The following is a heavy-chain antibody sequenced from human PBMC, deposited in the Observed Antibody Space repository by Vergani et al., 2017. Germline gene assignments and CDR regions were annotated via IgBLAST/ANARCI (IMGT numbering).Heavy chain of an antibody. CDR2: INAGNGNT. V-gene: IGHV1-3*01. J-gene: IGHJ6*02. CDR1: GYTFTSYA. Sequence: QVQLVQSGAEVKKPGASVKVSCKASGYTFTSYAMHWVRQAPGQRLEWMGWINAGNGNTKYSQKFQGRVTITRDTSASTAYMELSSLRSEDTAVYYCASRSLDYGDYEPPLYYYYYGMDVWGQGTTVTVSS. CDR3: ASRSLDYGDYEPPLYYYYYGMDV. D-gene: IGHD4-17*01.